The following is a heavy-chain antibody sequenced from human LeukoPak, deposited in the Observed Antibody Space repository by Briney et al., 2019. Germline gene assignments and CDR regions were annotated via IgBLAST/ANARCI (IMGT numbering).Heavy chain of an antibody. D-gene: IGHD4-23*01. Sequence: PGGSLRLFCAASGFTFSSYAMSWVRQTPGKGLEWVSAISGSGGSTYYADSVKGRFTISRDNSKNTLYLQMNSLRAEDTGVYYCAKEADRYDGNPIEPWGQGTLVNV. CDR2: ISGSGGST. CDR3: AKEADRYDGNPIEP. CDR1: GFTFSSYA. V-gene: IGHV3-23*01. J-gene: IGHJ1*01.